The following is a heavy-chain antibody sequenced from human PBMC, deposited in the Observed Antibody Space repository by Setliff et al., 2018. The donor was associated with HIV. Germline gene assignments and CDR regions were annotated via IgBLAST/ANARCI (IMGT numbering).Heavy chain of an antibody. J-gene: IGHJ2*01. CDR1: GYSIGSGYY. CDR3: ARQYGGDSPVSYWYFDL. V-gene: IGHV4-38-2*01. CDR2: IYHGGSA. D-gene: IGHD2-21*02. Sequence: SETLSLTCAVSGYSIGSGYYWGWIRQPPGKGLEWIGSIYHGGSAYYKPSLKSRVTISVDMSKNQFSLRLSSVTAADTAVYYCARQYGGDSPVSYWYFDLWGRGTLVTVSS.